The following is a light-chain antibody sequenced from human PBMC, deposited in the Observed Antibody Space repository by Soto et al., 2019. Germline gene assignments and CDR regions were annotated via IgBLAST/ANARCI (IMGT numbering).Light chain of an antibody. CDR1: QSVSSF. V-gene: IGKV3-11*01. CDR3: QQRLNWPLT. Sequence: EIVLTQSPATLSLSPGERATLSCRASQSVSSFFVWYQQKRGQAPRLLIYDASKRATGIPARFSGSGSGIDFTLTISSLEPEDFAVYYCQQRLNWPLTFGGGTTVEIK. J-gene: IGKJ4*01. CDR2: DAS.